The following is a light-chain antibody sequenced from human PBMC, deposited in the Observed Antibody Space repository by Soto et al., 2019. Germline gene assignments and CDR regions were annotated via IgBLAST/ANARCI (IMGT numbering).Light chain of an antibody. CDR3: QQYSSRWT. V-gene: IGKV1-5*03. J-gene: IGKJ1*01. CDR2: KAS. CDR1: QTISTW. Sequence: DIQMTQSPSTLSASVGDRVTITCRASQTISTWLAWYQQKPGKAPKLLIYKASSLESGVPSRFSGSGSGTEFTLTITTLQPDDFATYYCQQYSSRWTFGQGTKVEIK.